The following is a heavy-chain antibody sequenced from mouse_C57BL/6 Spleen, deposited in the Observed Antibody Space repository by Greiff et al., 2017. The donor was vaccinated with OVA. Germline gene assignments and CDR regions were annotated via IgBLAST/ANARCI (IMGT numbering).Heavy chain of an antibody. D-gene: IGHD1-1*01. CDR2: IFPGSGST. Sequence: QVQLQQSGPELVKPGASVKISCKASGYTFTDYYINWVKQRPGQGLEWIGWIFPGSGSTYYNEKFKGKATLTVDKSSSTAYMLLSSLTSEDSAVDFGAKKDYYGSHYAMDYWGQGTSVTVSS. CDR3: AKKDYYGSHYAMDY. CDR1: GYTFTDYY. V-gene: IGHV1-75*01. J-gene: IGHJ4*01.